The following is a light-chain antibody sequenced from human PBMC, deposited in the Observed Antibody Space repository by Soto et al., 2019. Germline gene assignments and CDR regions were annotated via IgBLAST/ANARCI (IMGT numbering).Light chain of an antibody. CDR3: SSYAGSNNFV. CDR1: NSDVGGYNY. V-gene: IGLV2-8*01. Sequence: QSVLTQPPSASGSPGQSVTISCSGTNSDVGGYNYVSWHQQHPGKAPKLMIYEVSKRPSGVPDRFSGSKSGNTASLIVSGLQAEDEADYYCSSYAGSNNFVFGTG. J-gene: IGLJ1*01. CDR2: EVS.